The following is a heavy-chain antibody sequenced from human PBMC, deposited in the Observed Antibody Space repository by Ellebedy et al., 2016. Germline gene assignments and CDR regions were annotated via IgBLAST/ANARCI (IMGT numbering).Heavy chain of an antibody. D-gene: IGHD2-21*02. V-gene: IGHV3-23*01. CDR3: ATRPAYCGGDCCFDY. CDR2: ISGSGGST. Sequence: GESLKISXAASGFTFSSYAMSWVRQAPGKGLEWVSAISGSGGSTYYADSVKGRFTISRDNSKNTLYLQMNSLRAEDTAVYYCATRPAYCGGDCCFDYWGQGTLVTVSS. CDR1: GFTFSSYA. J-gene: IGHJ4*02.